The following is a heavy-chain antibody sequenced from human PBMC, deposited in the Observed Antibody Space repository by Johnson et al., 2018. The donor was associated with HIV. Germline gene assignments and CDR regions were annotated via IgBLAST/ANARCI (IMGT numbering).Heavy chain of an antibody. CDR2: IYSGGST. CDR3: AKPSTESAFDF. CDR1: GFTVSSNY. V-gene: IGHV3-53*01. D-gene: IGHD1-1*01. Sequence: VQLVESGGGVVQPGGSLRLSCAASGFTVSSNYMSWVRQAPGKGLEWVSVIYSGGSTYYADSVKGRFTISRDNSKNTLYLQMNSLRAEDTAVYYCAKPSTESAFDFWGQWTVVTVSS. J-gene: IGHJ3*01.